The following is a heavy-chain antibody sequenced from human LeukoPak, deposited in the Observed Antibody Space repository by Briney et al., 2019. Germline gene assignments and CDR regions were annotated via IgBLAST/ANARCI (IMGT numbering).Heavy chain of an antibody. CDR1: GFTFSDYY. V-gene: IGHV3-11*04. Sequence: PGGSLRLSCAASGFTFSDYYMSWIRQAPGKGLEWVSYISSSGSTIYYADSVKGRFTISRNNAKNSLYLQMNSLRAEDTAVYYCARDMSSSKFRTIDYYYLDVWGKGTTVTVSS. D-gene: IGHD6-13*01. CDR2: ISSSGSTI. J-gene: IGHJ6*03. CDR3: ARDMSSSKFRTIDYYYLDV.